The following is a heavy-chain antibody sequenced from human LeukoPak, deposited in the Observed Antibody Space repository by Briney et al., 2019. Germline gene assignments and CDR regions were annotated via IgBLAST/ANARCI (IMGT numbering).Heavy chain of an antibody. D-gene: IGHD3-9*01. V-gene: IGHV3-23*01. CDR2: ISGSGGST. CDR1: GFTFSSYA. Sequence: GGSLRLSCAASGFTFSSYAMSWVRQAPGKGLEWVSAISGSGGSTYYADSVKGRFTISRDNSKNTLYQQMNSLRAEDTAVYYCAKGYDILTGYLDYWGQGTLVTVSS. CDR3: AKGYDILTGYLDY. J-gene: IGHJ4*02.